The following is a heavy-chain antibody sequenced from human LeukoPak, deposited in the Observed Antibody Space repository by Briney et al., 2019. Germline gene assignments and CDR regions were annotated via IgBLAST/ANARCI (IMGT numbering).Heavy chain of an antibody. CDR2: ISGSGGST. D-gene: IGHD3-22*01. CDR1: GFTFSSYA. CDR3: AKENGITMIVVP. V-gene: IGHV3-23*01. Sequence: GGSLRLSCAASGFTFSSYAMSWVRQDPGKGLEWVSVISGSGGSTYYADSVKGRFTISRDNSKNTLYLQMNSLRAEDTAVYFCAKENGITMIVVPWGQGTLVTVSS. J-gene: IGHJ5*02.